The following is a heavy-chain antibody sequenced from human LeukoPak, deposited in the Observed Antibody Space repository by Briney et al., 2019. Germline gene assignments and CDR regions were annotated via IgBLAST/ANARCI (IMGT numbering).Heavy chain of an antibody. Sequence: GGSLRLSCAASGFAVNGDNMSWVRQAPGKGLEWVSAISGSGGSTYYADSVKGRFTISRDNSKNTLYLQMNSLRAEDTAVYYCAKGTGVIDYWGQGTLVTVSS. V-gene: IGHV3-23*01. CDR1: GFAVNGDN. CDR2: ISGSGGST. D-gene: IGHD4-23*01. CDR3: AKGTGVIDY. J-gene: IGHJ4*02.